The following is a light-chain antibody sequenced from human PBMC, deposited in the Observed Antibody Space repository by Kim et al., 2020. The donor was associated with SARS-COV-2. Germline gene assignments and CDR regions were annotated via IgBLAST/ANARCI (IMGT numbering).Light chain of an antibody. CDR1: QSVSSY. Sequence: SLSPGERATLSCRASQSVSSYLAWYQQKPGQAPRLLIYDASNRATGIPARFSGSGSGTDFTLTTSSLEPEDFAVYYCQQRCNWLTFGGGTKVDIK. CDR3: QQRCNWLT. CDR2: DAS. J-gene: IGKJ4*01. V-gene: IGKV3-11*01.